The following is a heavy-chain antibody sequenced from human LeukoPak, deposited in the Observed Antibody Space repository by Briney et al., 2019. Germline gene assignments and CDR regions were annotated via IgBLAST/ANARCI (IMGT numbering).Heavy chain of an antibody. J-gene: IGHJ4*02. CDR3: ARGFRGDNFDY. CDR2: MYHSGSA. D-gene: IGHD7-27*01. CDR1: GYSISSAYY. V-gene: IGHV4-38-2*02. Sequence: PSETLSLTCSVSGYSISSAYYWGWIRQPPGKGLEWIGTMYHSGSANYNPSLKSRVTISVDTSKNQFSLKLSSVTAADTAVYFCARGFRGDNFDYWGQGTLVTVSS.